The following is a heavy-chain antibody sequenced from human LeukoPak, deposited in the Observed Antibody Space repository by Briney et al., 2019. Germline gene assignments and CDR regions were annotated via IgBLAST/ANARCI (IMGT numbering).Heavy chain of an antibody. V-gene: IGHV3-30-3*01. D-gene: IGHD3-10*01. CDR1: GFTFSSYA. CDR3: ARDCLPQYYYGSGSYCNGFDY. Sequence: PGGSLRLSCAASGFTFSSYAMHWVRQAPGKGLEWVAVISYDGSNKYYADSVKGRFTISRDNSKNTLYLQMNSLRAEDTAVYYCARDCLPQYYYGSGSYCNGFDYWGQGTLVTVSS. CDR2: ISYDGSNK. J-gene: IGHJ4*02.